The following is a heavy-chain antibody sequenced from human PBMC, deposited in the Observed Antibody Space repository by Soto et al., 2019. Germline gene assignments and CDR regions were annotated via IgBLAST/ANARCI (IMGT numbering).Heavy chain of an antibody. V-gene: IGHV1-18*01. CDR3: SRVIFGVGYLDH. D-gene: IGHD3-3*01. J-gene: IGHJ4*02. CDR1: GYTFTSYG. CDR2: ISAYNGNT. Sequence: QVQLVQSGAEVKKPGASVKVSCKASGYTFTSYGISWVRQAPGQGLEWMGWISAYNGNTNYAQKLQDRVTMTTDTSTRTAYMELRSPRSDDPALYYWSRVIFGVGYLDHWGQGTLVTVSS.